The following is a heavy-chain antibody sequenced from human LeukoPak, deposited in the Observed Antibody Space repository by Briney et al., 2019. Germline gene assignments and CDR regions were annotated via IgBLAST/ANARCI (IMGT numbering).Heavy chain of an antibody. CDR3: ARGQSYYDTSGSY. Sequence: GGSLRLSCAASGFTVSSYTMNWVRQAPGKGLEWVSSISSGNSYIYYADSMKGRFTISRDDAKNSLFLQMNSLRAEDTAVYYCARGQSYYDTSGSYWGQGTLVTVSS. J-gene: IGHJ4*02. D-gene: IGHD3-22*01. V-gene: IGHV3-21*04. CDR2: ISSGNSYI. CDR1: GFTVSSYT.